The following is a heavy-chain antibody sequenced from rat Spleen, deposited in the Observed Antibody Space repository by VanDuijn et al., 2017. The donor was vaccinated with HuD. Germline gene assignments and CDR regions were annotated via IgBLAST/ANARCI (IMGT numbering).Heavy chain of an antibody. Sequence: EVQLVESGGGLVQPGRPLKISCADSGLNFSNYDMAWVRQAPTRGLEWIASISTGGGNTYYRDSVKGRFTISRDNAKNILFLQMDSLRSEDTATYYCARLGIASIGNWFGYWGQGTLVTVSS. J-gene: IGHJ3*01. CDR3: ARLGIASIGNWFGY. V-gene: IGHV5S13*01. D-gene: IGHD1-2*01. CDR1: GLNFSNYD. CDR2: ISTGGGNT.